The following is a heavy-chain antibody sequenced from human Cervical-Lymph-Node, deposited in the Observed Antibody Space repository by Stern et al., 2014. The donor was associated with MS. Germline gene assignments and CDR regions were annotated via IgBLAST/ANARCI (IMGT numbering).Heavy chain of an antibody. CDR3: ARMMSVSGIGMDV. CDR1: GGSISSRSNW. V-gene: IGHV4-4*02. Sequence: VQLVESGPGLVKPSGTLSLTCAVSGGSISSRSNWWTWVRQPPGKGLEWIGEINQSGTTYYNPSLKSRVTISVDKSKNQFSLKVRSVTAADTAVYYCARMMSVSGIGMDVWGQGTTVTVSS. J-gene: IGHJ6*02. CDR2: INQSGTT. D-gene: IGHD3-16*01.